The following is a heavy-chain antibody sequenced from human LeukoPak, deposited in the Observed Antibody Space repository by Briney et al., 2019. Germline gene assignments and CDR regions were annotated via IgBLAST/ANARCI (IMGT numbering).Heavy chain of an antibody. D-gene: IGHD6-19*01. CDR1: GGSISSYY. CDR2: VYYTGST. J-gene: IGHJ5*02. Sequence: SETLSLTCTVSGGSISSYYWSWIRQPPGKGLEWIGSVYYTGSTNSNPSLKSRVTISLDTSKNQFSLRLRSVTAADTAVYYCARDRAVAGTLFPDNWFDPWGQRTLVTVSS. CDR3: ARDRAVAGTLFPDNWFDP. V-gene: IGHV4-59*01.